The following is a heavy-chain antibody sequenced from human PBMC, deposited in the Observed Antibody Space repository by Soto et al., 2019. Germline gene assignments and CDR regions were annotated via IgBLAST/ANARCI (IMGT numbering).Heavy chain of an antibody. D-gene: IGHD2-21*02. CDR2: IIPIFGTA. Sequence: QVQLVQSGAEVKKPGSSVKVSCKASGGTFSSYAFSWVRQAPGQGLEWMGGIIPIFGTANYAQKFQGRVTITADESTSTAYMELSSLRSEDTAVYYCARDPLSYCGGDCYTRGDWFDPWGQGTLVTVSS. CDR1: GGTFSSYA. CDR3: ARDPLSYCGGDCYTRGDWFDP. V-gene: IGHV1-69*01. J-gene: IGHJ5*02.